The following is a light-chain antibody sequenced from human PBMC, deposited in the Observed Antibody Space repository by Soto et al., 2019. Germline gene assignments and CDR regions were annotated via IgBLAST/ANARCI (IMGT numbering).Light chain of an antibody. Sequence: QSALTQPPSASGSPGQSVTISCTGTSSDVGGYNYVSWYQQHPGKAPKLMIYEVSKRPSGVPDRFSGSKSGNTASLTVSGLQAEDEADYYCGTWDSSLSARVVFGGGTKLTVL. CDR2: EVS. CDR1: SSDVGGYNY. J-gene: IGLJ2*01. V-gene: IGLV2-8*01. CDR3: GTWDSSLSARVV.